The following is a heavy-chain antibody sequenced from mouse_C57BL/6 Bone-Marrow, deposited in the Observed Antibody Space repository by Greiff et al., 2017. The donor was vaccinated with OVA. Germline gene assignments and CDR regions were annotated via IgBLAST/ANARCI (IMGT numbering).Heavy chain of an antibody. D-gene: IGHD2-5*01. CDR2: IYPSDSET. J-gene: IGHJ3*01. Sequence: QVQLQQSGAELVRPGSSLKLSCKASGYTFTSYWMDWVKQRPGQGLEWIGNIYPSDSETHYNQKFKDKATLTVDKSSSTAYMQLSSLTSEDSAVYYCAFYSNTWFAYWGQGTLVTVSA. CDR1: GYTFTSYW. CDR3: AFYSNTWFAY. V-gene: IGHV1-61*01.